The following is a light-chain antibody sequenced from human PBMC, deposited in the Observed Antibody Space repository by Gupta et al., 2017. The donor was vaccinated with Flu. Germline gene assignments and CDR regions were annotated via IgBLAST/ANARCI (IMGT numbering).Light chain of an antibody. J-gene: IGLJ3*02. Sequence: QSVLTQPPSASGTPGQRVTVSCSGSSSNIGSNTVNWYQQLPGTAPKLLIYSNTQRPSRVPDRFSGSRSGTSASLAISGLQSEDEADYYCAAWDDSLNAWVFGGGTQVTVL. CDR3: AAWDDSLNAWV. V-gene: IGLV1-44*01. CDR1: SSNIGSNT. CDR2: SNT.